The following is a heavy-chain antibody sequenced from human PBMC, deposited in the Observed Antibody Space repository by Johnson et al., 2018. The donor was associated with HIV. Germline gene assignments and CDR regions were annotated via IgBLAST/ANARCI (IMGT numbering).Heavy chain of an antibody. CDR3: AREGKDAFDI. CDR2: IYSGGST. D-gene: IGHD3-10*01. CDR1: GFTFSSYW. Sequence: MQLVVSGGGLVQPGGPLRLSCAASGFTFSSYWMSWVRQAPGKGLEWVSVIYSGGSTYYADSVKGRFTISRDNSKNTLYLQMNSLRAEDTAVYYCAREGKDAFDIWGQGTMVTVSS. J-gene: IGHJ3*02. V-gene: IGHV3-66*01.